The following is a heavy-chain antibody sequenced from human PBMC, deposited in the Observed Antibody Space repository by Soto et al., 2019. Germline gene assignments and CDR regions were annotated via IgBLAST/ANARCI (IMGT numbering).Heavy chain of an antibody. V-gene: IGHV3-7*01. J-gene: IGHJ3*02. CDR1: GFTFSSYW. D-gene: IGHD3-10*01. CDR2: IKQDGSEK. CDR3: ARESTVLWFGELFSI. Sequence: GGSLRLSCAASGFTFSSYWMSWVRQAPGKGLEWVANIKQDGSEKYYVDSVKGRFTISRDNAKNSLYLQMNSLRAEDTAVYYCARESTVLWFGELFSIWGQGTMVTVSS.